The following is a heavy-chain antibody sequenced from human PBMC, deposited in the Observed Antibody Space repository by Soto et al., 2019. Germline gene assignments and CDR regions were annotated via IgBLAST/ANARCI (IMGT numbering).Heavy chain of an antibody. CDR2: IYYSGST. D-gene: IGHD2-15*01. J-gene: IGHJ5*02. V-gene: IGHV4-31*03. Sequence: QVQLQESGPGLVKPSQTLSLTCTVSGGSISSGGYYWSWIRQHPGKGLEWIGYIYYSGSTYYNPSLKSRVTISVDTSKNQFSLKLSSVTAADTAVYYCARDFYCSGGSCYHGILDPWGQGTLVTVSS. CDR3: ARDFYCSGGSCYHGILDP. CDR1: GGSISSGGYY.